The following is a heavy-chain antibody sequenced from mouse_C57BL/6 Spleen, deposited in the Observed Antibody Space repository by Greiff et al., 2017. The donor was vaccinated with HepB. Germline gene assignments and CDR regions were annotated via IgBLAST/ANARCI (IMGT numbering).Heavy chain of an antibody. CDR3: ASYYGSSSYAMDY. Sequence: QVQLQQPGAELVRPGPSVKLSCKASGYTFTSYWMHWVKQRPGQGLEWIGVIDPSDSYTNYNQKFKGKATLTVDTSSSTAYMQLSSLTSEDSAVYCCASYYGSSSYAMDYWGQGTSVTVSS. CDR2: IDPSDSYT. CDR1: GYTFTSYW. D-gene: IGHD1-1*01. J-gene: IGHJ4*01. V-gene: IGHV1-59*01.